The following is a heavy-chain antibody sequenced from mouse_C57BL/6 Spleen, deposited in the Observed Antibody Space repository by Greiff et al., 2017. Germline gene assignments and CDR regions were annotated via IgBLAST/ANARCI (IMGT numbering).Heavy chain of an antibody. CDR3: ARERGYSFAY. Sequence: QVQLQQPGAELVKPGASVKLSCKASGYTFTSYWMHWVKQRPGQGLEWIGMIHPTSGSTNYNEKFKSKATLTVDKSASTAYMHLSSLTSEYSAVYYCARERGYSFAYWGQGTLVTVSA. V-gene: IGHV1-64*01. CDR2: IHPTSGST. D-gene: IGHD2-3*01. CDR1: GYTFTSYW. J-gene: IGHJ3*01.